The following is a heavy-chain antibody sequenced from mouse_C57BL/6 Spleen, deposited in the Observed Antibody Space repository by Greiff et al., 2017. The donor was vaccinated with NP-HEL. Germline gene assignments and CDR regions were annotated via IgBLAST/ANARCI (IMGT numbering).Heavy chain of an antibody. CDR1: GYTFTSYW. J-gene: IGHJ4*01. V-gene: IGHV1-5*01. CDR3: TREGYGSSRYAMDY. Sequence: VQLQQSGTVLARPGASVKMSCKTSGYTFTSYWMHWVKQRPGQGLEWIGAIYPGNSDTSYNQKFKGKAKLTAVTSASTAYMELNSLTNEDSAVYYRTREGYGSSRYAMDYWGQGTSVTVSS. D-gene: IGHD1-1*01. CDR2: IYPGNSDT.